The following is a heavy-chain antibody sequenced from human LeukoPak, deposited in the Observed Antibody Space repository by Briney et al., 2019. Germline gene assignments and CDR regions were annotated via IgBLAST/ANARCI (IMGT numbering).Heavy chain of an antibody. V-gene: IGHV1-8*01. CDR2: VHPDNGNT. CDR3: ATGPRNDP. D-gene: IGHD1-14*01. J-gene: IGHJ5*02. Sequence: RASVKVSCTTSGYPFTKWEINWVRQAAGQGLEWLGWVHPDNGNTYYAQRFRGRVTMSRDTSTTTAYMELSGLRSNDTAVYFCATGPRNDPWGQGTLVTVSS. CDR1: GYPFTKWE.